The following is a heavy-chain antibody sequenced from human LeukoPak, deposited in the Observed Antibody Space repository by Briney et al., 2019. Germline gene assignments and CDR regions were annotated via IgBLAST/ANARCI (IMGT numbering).Heavy chain of an antibody. CDR2: IYYSGST. D-gene: IGHD5-12*01. CDR1: GGSISSYY. Sequence: SETLSLTCTVSGGSISSYYWSWIRQPPGKGLEWIGYIYYSGSTNYNPSLKSRVTISVDTSKNQFSLKLSSVTAADTAVYYCARQGGYSGYDAFDIWGQGTMVTVSS. CDR3: ARQGGYSGYDAFDI. J-gene: IGHJ3*02. V-gene: IGHV4-59*01.